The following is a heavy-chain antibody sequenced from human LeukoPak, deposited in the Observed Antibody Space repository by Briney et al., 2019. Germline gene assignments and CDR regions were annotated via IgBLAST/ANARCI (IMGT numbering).Heavy chain of an antibody. Sequence: GGPLRPSCAAAGFSFNAYDMHWVRQPTGRGLEWVSYIGRAGDTYYAGSVKGRFTISRDDAKNSLYLQLNSLGVGDTAVYYCATIRSNDGSLPIDYWGRGTLVTVSS. CDR1: GFSFNAYD. CDR3: ATIRSNDGSLPIDY. CDR2: IGRAGDT. V-gene: IGHV3-13*04. J-gene: IGHJ4*02. D-gene: IGHD2-15*01.